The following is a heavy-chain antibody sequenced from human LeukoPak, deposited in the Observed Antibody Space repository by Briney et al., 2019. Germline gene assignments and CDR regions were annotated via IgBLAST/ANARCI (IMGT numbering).Heavy chain of an antibody. Sequence: ASVKVSCKASGYTFTSYAMHWVRQAPGQRLEWMGWINAGNGNTKYSQKFQGRVTITRDTSASTAYMELSSLRSEDTAVYYCARQGHYYDSSGVFYWGQGTLVTVSS. D-gene: IGHD3-22*01. CDR2: INAGNGNT. CDR1: GYTFTSYA. CDR3: ARQGHYYDSSGVFY. V-gene: IGHV1-3*01. J-gene: IGHJ4*02.